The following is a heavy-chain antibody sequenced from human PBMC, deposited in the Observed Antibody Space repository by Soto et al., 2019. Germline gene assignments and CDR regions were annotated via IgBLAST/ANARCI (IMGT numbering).Heavy chain of an antibody. CDR1: GGSIISDTFY. CDR3: ARPRSYNKYRDIFYGVDV. Sequence: QLQLQESGPGLVKPSETLSLICSVSGGSIISDTFYWGGFRQTPGKGLESSGSIYFHGYTYYNPSLKGRVTISMDTSKKQFSLKVSSVTVADTGVYYCARPRSYNKYRDIFYGVDVCGQGTTVTVSS. CDR2: IYFHGYT. V-gene: IGHV4-39*01. J-gene: IGHJ6*02. D-gene: IGHD3-3*02.